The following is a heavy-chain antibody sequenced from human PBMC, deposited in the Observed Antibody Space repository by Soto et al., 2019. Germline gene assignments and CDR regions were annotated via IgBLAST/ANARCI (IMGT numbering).Heavy chain of an antibody. CDR1: GFTFSSYW. V-gene: IGHV3-74*01. CDR2: ISNDGSS. J-gene: IGHJ1*01. CDR3: ARLPNKNPQN. Sequence: EVPLVESGGGLVQPGGSLRLSCVASGFTFSSYWMHWVRQAPGKGLVWVSSISNDGSSIYADPVKGRFTISRDNAKNTLYLQMNSLRAEDTAVYYCARLPNKNPQNWGQGTLVIVSP.